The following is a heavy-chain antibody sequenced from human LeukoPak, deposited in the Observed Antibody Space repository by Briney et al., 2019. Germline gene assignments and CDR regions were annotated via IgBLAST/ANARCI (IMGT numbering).Heavy chain of an antibody. CDR1: GYTFTGYY. J-gene: IGHJ4*02. V-gene: IGHV1-2*02. D-gene: IGHD6-6*01. CDR3: AREHSSSSGKVFDY. Sequence: ASVKVSRKASGYTFTGYYIHWVRQAPGQGLEWMGWINPNSGGTNYAQNFQGRVTMTRDTSISTAYMELSRLRSDDTAMYYCAREHSSSSGKVFDYWGQGTLVTVSS. CDR2: INPNSGGT.